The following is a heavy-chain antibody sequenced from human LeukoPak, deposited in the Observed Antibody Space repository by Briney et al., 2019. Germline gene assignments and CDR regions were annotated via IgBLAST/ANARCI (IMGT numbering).Heavy chain of an antibody. D-gene: IGHD3-3*02. J-gene: IGHJ4*02. Sequence: GASVKVSCKASGYTFTGDYMHWVRQAPGQGLEWMGWINPNSGGTNYAQKFQGRVTMTRDTSISTAYMELSRLRSDDTAVYYCARGISSITADFDYWGQGTLVTVSS. CDR1: GYTFTGDY. CDR2: INPNSGGT. V-gene: IGHV1-2*02. CDR3: ARGISSITADFDY.